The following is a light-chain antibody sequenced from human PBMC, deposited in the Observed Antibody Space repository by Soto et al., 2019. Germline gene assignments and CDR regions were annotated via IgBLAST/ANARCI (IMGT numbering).Light chain of an antibody. Sequence: EIVMTQSPATLSVSPWERATLSCRASQSVSSSLAWYQQKPGQAPRLLIYGASTRATGIPARFSGSGSGTEFTITISSLQSEDFAVYYCQQYNYWPSWTFGQGTKVEIK. CDR3: QQYNYWPSWT. CDR2: GAS. V-gene: IGKV3-15*01. J-gene: IGKJ1*01. CDR1: QSVSSS.